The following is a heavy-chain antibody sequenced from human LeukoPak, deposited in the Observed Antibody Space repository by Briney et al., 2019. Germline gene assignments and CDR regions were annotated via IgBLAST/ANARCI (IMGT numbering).Heavy chain of an antibody. CDR3: AKSGLELPSYYYYYYYMDV. Sequence: HSGGSLRLSCAASGFTFSSYWMHWVRQAPGKGLVWVSRINSDGSSTRYADSVKGRFTISRDNAKNTLYLQMNSLRAEDTAVYYCAKSGLELPSYYYYYYYMDVWGKGTTVTISS. CDR2: INSDGSST. CDR1: GFTFSSYW. J-gene: IGHJ6*03. D-gene: IGHD1-26*01. V-gene: IGHV3-74*01.